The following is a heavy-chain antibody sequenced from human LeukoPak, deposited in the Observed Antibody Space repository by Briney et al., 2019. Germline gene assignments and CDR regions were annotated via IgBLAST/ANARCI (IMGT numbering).Heavy chain of an antibody. D-gene: IGHD3-10*01. Sequence: GGSLRLSCAASGFTFSSYAMHWVRQAPGKGLEWVAVISHDGSNKYYADSVKGRFTISRDNSKNTLYLQMNSLRAEDTAVYYCARGGISVRGINYWGQGTLVTVSS. V-gene: IGHV3-30*04. CDR3: ARGGISVRGINY. J-gene: IGHJ4*02. CDR2: ISHDGSNK. CDR1: GFTFSSYA.